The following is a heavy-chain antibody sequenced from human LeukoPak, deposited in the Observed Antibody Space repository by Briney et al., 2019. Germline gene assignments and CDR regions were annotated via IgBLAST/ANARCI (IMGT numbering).Heavy chain of an antibody. J-gene: IGHJ4*02. CDR2: ISAYNCNR. CDR1: GYTFTRYG. CDR3: ARVWVDIAAAGYYFDY. Sequence: ASVKVSCKASGYTFTRYGIIWVRQAPGQGLDWMGWISAYNCNRNYAQKLQGRVTMTTDRAPSTAYMELSRLRSADTAVYSCARVWVDIAAAGYYFDYWGQGTLVTVSS. V-gene: IGHV1-18*01. D-gene: IGHD6-25*01.